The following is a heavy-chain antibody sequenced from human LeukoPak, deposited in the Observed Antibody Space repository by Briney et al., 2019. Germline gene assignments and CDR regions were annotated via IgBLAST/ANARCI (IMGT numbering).Heavy chain of an antibody. CDR2: IFHSGRT. CDR3: ARQVAVVEPADPNWFDS. Sequence: SETLSLTCTVAGDSISSGSQYWGWIRLPPGNGLEWIGSIFHSGRTYYTPSLKSRVTMSLDTSKNQFSLRLTSVTAADTAVYYCARQVAVVEPADPNWFDSWGQGTLVTVSS. D-gene: IGHD2-15*01. V-gene: IGHV4-39*07. CDR1: GDSISSGSQY. J-gene: IGHJ5*01.